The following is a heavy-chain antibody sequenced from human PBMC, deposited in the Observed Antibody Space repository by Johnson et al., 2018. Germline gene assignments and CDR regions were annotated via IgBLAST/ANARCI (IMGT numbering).Heavy chain of an antibody. CDR2: INRDGRGT. J-gene: IGHJ6*03. CDR1: GFTFSSYA. Sequence: VQLVQSGGGLVQPGRSLRLSCEASGFTFSSYAIHWVRPAPGKGLVWVSRINRDGRGTTYADPVKGRFTISRDNAKNTLYLKMNSLRAEDTAVYSWARVDAPYYYYYMDVWVKGTTVTFSS. V-gene: IGHV3-74*02. CDR3: ARVDAPYYYYYMDV.